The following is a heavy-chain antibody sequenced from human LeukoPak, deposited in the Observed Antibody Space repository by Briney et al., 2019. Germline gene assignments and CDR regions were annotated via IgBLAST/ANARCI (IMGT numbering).Heavy chain of an antibody. CDR3: TRVDRLSIAAAVIDY. CDR1: GYTFTGYY. CDR2: INPNSGGT. J-gene: IGHJ4*02. V-gene: IGHV1-2*02. Sequence: GASVKVSCKASGYTFTGYYMHWVRQAPGQGLEWMGWINPNSGGTNYAQKFQGRVTMTRDTSISTAYMELSRLRSDDTAVYYCTRVDRLSIAAAVIDYWGQGTLVTVSS. D-gene: IGHD6-13*01.